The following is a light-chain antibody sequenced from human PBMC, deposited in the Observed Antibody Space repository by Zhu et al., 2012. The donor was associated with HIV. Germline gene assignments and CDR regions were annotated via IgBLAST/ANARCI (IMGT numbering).Light chain of an antibody. Sequence: EIVLTQSPGTLPLSPGERATLSCRASQTVDKNYVAWYQKKIGQPPRILIYGASTRATGIPDRFSGGGSGADFSLTISRLEPEDFAVYYCQQYGRSPLTFGGGTRVEIK. CDR1: QTVDKNY. J-gene: IGKJ4*01. V-gene: IGKV3-20*01. CDR3: QQYGRSPLT. CDR2: GAS.